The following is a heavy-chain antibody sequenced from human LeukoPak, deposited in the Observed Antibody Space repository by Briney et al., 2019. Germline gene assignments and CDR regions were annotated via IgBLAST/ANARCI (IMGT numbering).Heavy chain of an antibody. J-gene: IGHJ4*02. CDR3: AKDGGLKNYYDSSGYYYFDY. V-gene: IGHV3-23*01. D-gene: IGHD3-22*01. CDR1: GFTFSSYA. CDR2: ISGSGGST. Sequence: GGSLRLSCAASGFTFSSYAMSWVRQAPGKGLEWVSAISGSGGSTYYADSVKGRFTISRDNSKNTLYLQMNSLRAEDTAVYYCAKDGGLKNYYDSSGYYYFDYWGQGTLVTVSS.